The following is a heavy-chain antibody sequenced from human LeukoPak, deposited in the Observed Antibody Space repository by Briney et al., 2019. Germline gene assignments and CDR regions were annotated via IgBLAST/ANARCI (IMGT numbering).Heavy chain of an antibody. CDR2: IYHSGST. D-gene: IGHD3-10*01. Sequence: SETLSLTCTVSGGSINSYYWSGIRQPPGKGLEWIGYIYHSGSTKYNPSLKSRVAISVDTSKNHFSLKVRSVTAADTAVYYCARQLNYFGSGSYYNSDWFDPWGQGTLVTVSS. V-gene: IGHV4-59*08. CDR1: GGSINSYY. CDR3: ARQLNYFGSGSYYNSDWFDP. J-gene: IGHJ5*02.